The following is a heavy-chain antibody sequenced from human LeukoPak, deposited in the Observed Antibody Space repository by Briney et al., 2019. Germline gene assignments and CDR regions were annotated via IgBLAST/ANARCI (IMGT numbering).Heavy chain of an antibody. CDR2: ISSSGSIM. V-gene: IGHV3-48*03. Sequence: GGSLRLSCAASGFAFSSYEMNWVRRAPGKGLEWVSYISSSGSIMYYADSVRGRFTISRDNAKNSLYLQMSSLRAEDTAVYYCARDTSGQTMATIRGFDYWGQGTLVTVSS. CDR3: ARDTSGQTMATIRGFDY. CDR1: GFAFSSYE. J-gene: IGHJ4*02. D-gene: IGHD5-12*01.